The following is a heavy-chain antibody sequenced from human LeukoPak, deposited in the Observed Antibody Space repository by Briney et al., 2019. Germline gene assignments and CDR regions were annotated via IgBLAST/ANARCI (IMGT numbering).Heavy chain of an antibody. Sequence: PGGSLRLSCPASGFTVSSNYMSWVRQAPGKGLEWVSVIYSGGSTYYADSVKGRFTISRHNSKNTLYLQMNSLRAEDTAVYYCARASGYCSGGSCYSGYYYYGMDVWGQGTTVTVSS. D-gene: IGHD2-15*01. J-gene: IGHJ6*02. CDR3: ARASGYCSGGSCYSGYYYYGMDV. CDR2: IYSGGST. V-gene: IGHV3-53*04. CDR1: GFTVSSNY.